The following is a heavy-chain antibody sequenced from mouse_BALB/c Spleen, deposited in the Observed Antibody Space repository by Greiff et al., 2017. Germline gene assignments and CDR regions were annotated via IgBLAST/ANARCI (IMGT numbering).Heavy chain of an antibody. J-gene: IGHJ4*01. V-gene: IGHV1S56*01. CDR1: GYTFTSYY. CDR3: ARFYGNYAMDY. Sequence: QVQLKQSGPELVKPGASVRISCKASGYTFTSYYIHWVKQRPGQGLEWIGWIYPGNVNTKYNEKFKGKATLTADKSSSTAYMQLSSLTSEDSAVYFCARFYGNYAMDYWGQGTSVTVSS. CDR2: IYPGNVNT. D-gene: IGHD2-1*01.